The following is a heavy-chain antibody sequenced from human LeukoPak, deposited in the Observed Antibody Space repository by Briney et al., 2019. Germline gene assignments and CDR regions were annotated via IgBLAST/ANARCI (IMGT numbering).Heavy chain of an antibody. Sequence: MPSETLSLTCTVSSGSISSNNYYWGWIRQPPGKGLEWIGSIYYTGSTFYNPSLKSRVTMSLDALKNQFTLKLTSVTATDTAVYYCARLVSYDVLTENFYKYYMDVWGKGTTATVSS. CDR3: ARLVSYDVLTENFYKYYMDV. CDR2: IYYTGST. D-gene: IGHD3-9*01. J-gene: IGHJ6*03. V-gene: IGHV4-39*01. CDR1: SGSISSNNYY.